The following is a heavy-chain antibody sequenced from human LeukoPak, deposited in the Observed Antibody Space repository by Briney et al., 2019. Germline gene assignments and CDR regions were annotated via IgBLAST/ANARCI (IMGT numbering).Heavy chain of an antibody. CDR2: INLNSGGT. CDR1: GYTFTVSY. D-gene: IGHD2-15*01. Sequence: ASVKVSCKSSGYTFTVSYMHCVREAPGQGLEWMGWINLNSGGTNYAQKFQGRVTTTRDATISTAYMELSRLRSDDTAVYYCARDGDCSGGSCYTPCAPWGQGTLVTVSS. V-gene: IGHV1-2*02. J-gene: IGHJ5*02. CDR3: ARDGDCSGGSCYTPCAP.